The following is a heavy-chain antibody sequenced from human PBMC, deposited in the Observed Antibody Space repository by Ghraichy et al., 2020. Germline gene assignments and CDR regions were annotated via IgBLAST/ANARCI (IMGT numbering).Heavy chain of an antibody. CDR3: VTSPENCSGGSCYFNWFDP. V-gene: IGHV3-64D*06. CDR1: GFTFSSYA. J-gene: IGHJ5*02. Sequence: GGSLRLSCSASGFTFSSYAMHWVRQAPGKGLEYVSAISSNGGSTYYADSVKGRFTISRDNSKNTLYLQMSSLRAEDTAVYYCVTSPENCSGGSCYFNWFDPWGQGTLVTVSS. D-gene: IGHD2-15*01. CDR2: ISSNGGST.